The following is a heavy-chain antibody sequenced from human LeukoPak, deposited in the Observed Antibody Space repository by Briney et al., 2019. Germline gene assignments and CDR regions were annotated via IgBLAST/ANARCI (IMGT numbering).Heavy chain of an antibody. CDR1: GFTFDDYG. V-gene: IGHV3-20*04. CDR3: SRDLGTGRPHDF. CDR2: INWNGGST. J-gene: IGHJ4*02. Sequence: PGGSLRLSCAASGFTFDDYGMSWVRQAPGKGLEWVSGINWNGGSTGYADSVKGRFTISRDNARDSLYLEMNSLTVEGTAVYFCSRDLGTGRPHDFWGQGTLVTVSS. D-gene: IGHD3/OR15-3a*01.